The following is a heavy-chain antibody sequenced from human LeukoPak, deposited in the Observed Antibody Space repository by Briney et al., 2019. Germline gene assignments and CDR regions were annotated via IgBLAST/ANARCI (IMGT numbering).Heavy chain of an antibody. D-gene: IGHD1-14*01. CDR1: GYTFTSHW. CDR2: LYPGDSET. J-gene: IGHJ4*02. V-gene: IGHV5-51*01. CDR3: ARKSIIGPGENFDY. Sequence: GESLKISCKGSGYTFTSHWIGWVRQMPGKGLEWMGILYPGDSETRYSPSFQGQVTISADKSISTAYLQWGSLKASDTAIYYCARKSIIGPGENFDYWGQGTLVTVSS.